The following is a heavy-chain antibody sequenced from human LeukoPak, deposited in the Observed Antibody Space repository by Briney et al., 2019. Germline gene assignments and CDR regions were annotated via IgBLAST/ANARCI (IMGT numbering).Heavy chain of an antibody. CDR3: ARAAWNGGGGFDP. J-gene: IGHJ5*02. V-gene: IGHV4-34*01. Sequence: SETLSLTCAVYNGSFSGYYWSWIRQSPGNGREWIGEVNPGGNTNYNPSLRSRVTISLDTSKNHFSLKLRSVTAADTAVYNCARAAWNGGGGFDPWGQGTLVTVSS. CDR2: VNPGGNT. D-gene: IGHD2-8*01. CDR1: NGSFSGYY.